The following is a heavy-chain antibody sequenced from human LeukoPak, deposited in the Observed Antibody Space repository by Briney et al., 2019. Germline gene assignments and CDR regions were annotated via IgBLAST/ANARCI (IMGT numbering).Heavy chain of an antibody. CDR1: GASISSYY. J-gene: IGHJ3*02. V-gene: IGHV4-59*01. Sequence: SETLSLTCTVSGASISSYYWSWIRQPPGKGLEWIWYIYYSGSTNYNPSLKSRVTVSIDTSKNQFSLKLSSVTAADTAVYYCVRASVESGGAFDIWGQGTMVTVSS. D-gene: IGHD2-15*01. CDR2: IYYSGST. CDR3: VRASVESGGAFDI.